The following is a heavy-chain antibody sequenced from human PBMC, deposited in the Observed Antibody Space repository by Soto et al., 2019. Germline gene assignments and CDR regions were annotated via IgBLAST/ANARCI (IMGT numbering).Heavy chain of an antibody. CDR1: GFMFSTFA. J-gene: IGHJ4*02. D-gene: IGHD2-15*01. CDR2: IWYDGNKE. CDR3: ARADCTAGSCPFDF. V-gene: IGHV3-33*01. Sequence: PGGSLRLSCAASGFMFSTFAMHWVRQAPGKGLEWVAVIWYDGNKEFYAESVKGRFTISRDNSRNTLYLQMNSLRAEDTAIYYCARADCTAGSCPFDFWGQGTLVTVSS.